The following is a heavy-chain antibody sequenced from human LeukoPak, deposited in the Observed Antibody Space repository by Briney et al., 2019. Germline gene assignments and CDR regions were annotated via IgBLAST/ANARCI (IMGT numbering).Heavy chain of an antibody. CDR3: TTGIEYFDWLLMGGYYFDY. CDR1: GFTFSNAW. D-gene: IGHD3-9*01. J-gene: IGHJ4*02. Sequence: GGSLRLSCAASGFTFSNAWMSWVRQAPGKGLEWVGRIKSKTDGGTTDYAAPVKGRFTISRGDSKNTLYLQMNSLKTEDTAVYYCTTGIEYFDWLLMGGYYFDYWGQGTLVTVSS. V-gene: IGHV3-15*01. CDR2: IKSKTDGGTT.